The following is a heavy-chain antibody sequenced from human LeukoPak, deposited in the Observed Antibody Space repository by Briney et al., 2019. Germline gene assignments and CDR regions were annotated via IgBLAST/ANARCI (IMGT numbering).Heavy chain of an antibody. Sequence: PGGSLRLSCAASGFTFSSYGMHWVRQAPGKGLEWVAFIRHDGRNKYFADSVRGRFSISRDNSKNTMYLQMNSLRAEDTAVYYCARGRRASYYNYYYYMDVWGKGTTVTISS. CDR2: IRHDGRNK. CDR1: GFTFSSYG. D-gene: IGHD1-26*01. CDR3: ARGRRASYYNYYYYMDV. J-gene: IGHJ6*03. V-gene: IGHV3-30*02.